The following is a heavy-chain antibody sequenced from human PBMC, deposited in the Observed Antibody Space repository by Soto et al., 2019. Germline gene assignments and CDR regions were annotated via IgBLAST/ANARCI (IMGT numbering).Heavy chain of an antibody. J-gene: IGHJ4*02. Sequence: PGGSLRLSCGASGFSFSSYSMNWVRQAPGKGLEWVSYISGSSSTIDYADSVKGRFTVSRDNAKDSLYLQMNSLRDEDTAVYYCARFSYGDYTATDYWGQGTLVTVSS. CDR1: GFSFSSYS. V-gene: IGHV3-48*02. D-gene: IGHD4-17*01. CDR2: ISGSSSTI. CDR3: ARFSYGDYTATDY.